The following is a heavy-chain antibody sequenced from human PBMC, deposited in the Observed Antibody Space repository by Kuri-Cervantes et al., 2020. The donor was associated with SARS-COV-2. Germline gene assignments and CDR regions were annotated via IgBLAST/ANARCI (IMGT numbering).Heavy chain of an antibody. J-gene: IGHJ3*02. V-gene: IGHV3-48*01. Sequence: GESLKISCAASGFTFTSYSMNWVRQAPGKGLERVSYISSSSSTIYYADSVKGRFTISRDNAKNSLYLQMNSLRAEDTAVYYCASLGAFDIWGQGTMVTVSS. CDR3: ASLGAFDI. CDR2: ISSSSSTI. CDR1: GFTFTSYS.